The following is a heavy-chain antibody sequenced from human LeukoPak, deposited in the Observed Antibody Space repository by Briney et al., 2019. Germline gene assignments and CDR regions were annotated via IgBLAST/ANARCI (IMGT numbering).Heavy chain of an antibody. Sequence: SETLSFTCTVSGGSISSYYWSWIRQPPGKGLEWIGYIYYSGSTNYNPSLKSRVTISVDTSKNQFSLKLSSVTAADTAVYYCARGSDYYDSSGYYNYYYYGMDVWGQGTTVTVSS. J-gene: IGHJ6*02. V-gene: IGHV4-59*01. CDR2: IYYSGST. CDR1: GGSISSYY. D-gene: IGHD3-22*01. CDR3: ARGSDYYDSSGYYNYYYYGMDV.